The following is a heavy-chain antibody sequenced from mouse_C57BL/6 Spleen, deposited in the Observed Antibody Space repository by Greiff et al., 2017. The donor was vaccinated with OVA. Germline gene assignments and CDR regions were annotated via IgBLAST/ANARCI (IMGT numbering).Heavy chain of an antibody. V-gene: IGHV1-9*01. D-gene: IGHD3-2*02. Sequence: QVQLQQSGAELMKPGASVKLSCKATGYTFTGYWIEWVKQRPGHGLEWIGEILPGSGSTNYNEKFKGKATFTADTSSNTAYMQLSSLTTEDSAIYYCARRGPTAQAYQAWCAYWGQGTLVTVSA. CDR1: GYTFTGYW. CDR2: ILPGSGST. J-gene: IGHJ3*01. CDR3: ARRGPTAQAYQAWCAY.